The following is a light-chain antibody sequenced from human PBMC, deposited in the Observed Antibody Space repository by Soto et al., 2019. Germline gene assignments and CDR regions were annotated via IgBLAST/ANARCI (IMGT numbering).Light chain of an antibody. CDR2: DAS. Sequence: EIVLTQSPATLPLSPGERATLSCRASQSVSSYLAWYQQKPGQAPRLLIYDASNRATGIPARFSGSGSGTDFTLTISSLEPEDVAVYYCQPRSNWPTTFGQGTKVEIK. CDR3: QPRSNWPTT. CDR1: QSVSSY. V-gene: IGKV3-11*01. J-gene: IGKJ1*01.